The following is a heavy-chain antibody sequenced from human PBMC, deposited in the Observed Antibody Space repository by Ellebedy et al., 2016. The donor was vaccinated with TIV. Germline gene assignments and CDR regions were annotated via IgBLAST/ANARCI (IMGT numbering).Heavy chain of an antibody. J-gene: IGHJ5*02. V-gene: IGHV1-2*02. Sequence: ASVKVSXKASGYAFIGHYIHWVRQAPGQGLEWMGWMNPNTAETNYGQKFQGRVTMTRDTSISTAYMELSSLRSDDTAIYYCAKIGVAAIPWGQGTLVTVSS. CDR1: GYAFIGHY. CDR3: AKIGVAAIP. D-gene: IGHD2-2*02. CDR2: MNPNTAET.